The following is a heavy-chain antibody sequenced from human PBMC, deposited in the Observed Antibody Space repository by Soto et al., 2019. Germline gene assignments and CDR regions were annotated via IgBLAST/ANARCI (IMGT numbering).Heavy chain of an antibody. CDR3: AKDKYSSRVGHVDY. CDR2: ISWNSGSI. Sequence: EVQLVESGGGLVQPGRSLRLSCAASGFTFDDYAMHWVRQAPGKGLEWVSGISWNSGSIGYADSVKGRFTISRDNAKNSLYLQMNSLRAEDTALYYCAKDKYSSRVGHVDYWGQGTLVTVSS. CDR1: GFTFDDYA. D-gene: IGHD6-19*01. V-gene: IGHV3-9*01. J-gene: IGHJ4*02.